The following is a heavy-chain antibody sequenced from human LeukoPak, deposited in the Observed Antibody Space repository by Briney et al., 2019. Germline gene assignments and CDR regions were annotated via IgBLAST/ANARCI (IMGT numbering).Heavy chain of an antibody. D-gene: IGHD3-22*01. V-gene: IGHV1-2*06. Sequence: GASVKVSCKASGYTFTGYYMHWVRQAPGQGLEWMGRINPNSGGTNYAQKFQGRVTMTRDTSISTAYMELSRLRSDDTAVYYCARVSYYYDSRSPSDYWGQGTLVTVSS. J-gene: IGHJ4*02. CDR1: GYTFTGYY. CDR3: ARVSYYYDSRSPSDY. CDR2: INPNSGGT.